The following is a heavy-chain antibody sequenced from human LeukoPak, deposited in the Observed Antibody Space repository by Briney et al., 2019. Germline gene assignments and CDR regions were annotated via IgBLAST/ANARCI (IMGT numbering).Heavy chain of an antibody. CDR1: GFTFSSYS. CDR2: ISSSSSYI. J-gene: IGHJ4*02. D-gene: IGHD2-15*01. V-gene: IGHV3-21*01. Sequence: GGSLRLSCAASGFTFSSYSMNWVRQAPGKGLEWVSSISSSSSYIYYADSVKGRFTISRDNAKNSLYLQMNSLRAEDTAVYYCARAGYCSGGSYPYYFDYWGQGTLVTVSS. CDR3: ARAGYCSGGSYPYYFDY.